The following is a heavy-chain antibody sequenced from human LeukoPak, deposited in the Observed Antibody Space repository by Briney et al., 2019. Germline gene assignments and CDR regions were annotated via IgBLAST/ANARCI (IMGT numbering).Heavy chain of an antibody. CDR1: GFTVSTNC. Sequence: PGGSLRLSCAASGFTVSTNCMTWVRQAPGKGLEWVSTIYSGGTTYYADSVMGRFTISRHNSRNTLHLQMNSLRAEDTAVYYCARDGAPWLRPYFDYWGQGTLVTVSS. J-gene: IGHJ4*02. CDR2: IYSGGTT. CDR3: ARDGAPWLRPYFDY. D-gene: IGHD5-12*01. V-gene: IGHV3-53*01.